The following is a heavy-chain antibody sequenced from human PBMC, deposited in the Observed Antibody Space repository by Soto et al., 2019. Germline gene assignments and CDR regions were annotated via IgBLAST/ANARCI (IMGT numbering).Heavy chain of an antibody. J-gene: IGHJ5*02. D-gene: IGHD3-3*01. CDR1: GGSFSSYY. CDR2: IYYSGST. V-gene: IGHV4-59*12. CDR3: ARRTYDLERQNWFDP. Sequence: SETLSLTCTVSGGSFSSYYWSWIRQPPGKGLEWIGYIYYSGSTNYNPSLKGRVTMSVDTSKNQFSLKASDTAMYYCARRTYDLERQNWFDPWGQGTLVTVPS.